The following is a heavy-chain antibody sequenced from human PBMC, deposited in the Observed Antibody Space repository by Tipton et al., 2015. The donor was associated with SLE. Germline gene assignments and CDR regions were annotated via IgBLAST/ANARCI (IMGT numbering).Heavy chain of an antibody. J-gene: IGHJ4*02. V-gene: IGHV4-59*01. CDR3: ARASGGLLPFDY. CDR2: IHSSGST. CDR1: GGSFSGYY. Sequence: TLSLTCAVYGGSFSGYYWSWIRQPPGKGLEWIGYIHSSGSTNYNPSLKSRVTISADTSKNQFSLKLSSVTAADTAVYFCARASGGLLPFDYWGQGTLVTVSS. D-gene: IGHD3-22*01.